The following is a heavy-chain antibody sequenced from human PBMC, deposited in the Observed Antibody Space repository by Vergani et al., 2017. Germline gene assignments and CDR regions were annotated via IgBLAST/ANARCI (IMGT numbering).Heavy chain of an antibody. CDR2: INHSGST. CDR3: ARGESYDVWSGYHYWYFDL. D-gene: IGHD3-3*01. Sequence: QVQLQQWGAGLLKPSETLSLTCAVYGGSFSGYYWSWIRQPPGKGLEWIGEINHSGSTNYNPALKSRVTISVDTSKNQFSLKLSSVTAADTAVYYCARGESYDVWSGYHYWYFDLWGRGSLVTVSS. CDR1: GGSFSGYY. J-gene: IGHJ2*01. V-gene: IGHV4-34*01.